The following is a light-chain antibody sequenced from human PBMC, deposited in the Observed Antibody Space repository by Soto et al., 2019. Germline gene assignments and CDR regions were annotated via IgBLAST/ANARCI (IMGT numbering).Light chain of an antibody. CDR3: CSYAGSYTFGV. CDR2: DVS. CDR1: SSDVGGYNY. Sequence: QSALTQPRSVSGSPGQSVTISCTETSSDVGGYNYVSWYQQHPGKAPKLMIYDVSKRPSGVPDRFSGSKSGNTASLTISGLQAEDEADYYCCSYAGSYTFGVFGGGTKLTVL. J-gene: IGLJ2*01. V-gene: IGLV2-11*01.